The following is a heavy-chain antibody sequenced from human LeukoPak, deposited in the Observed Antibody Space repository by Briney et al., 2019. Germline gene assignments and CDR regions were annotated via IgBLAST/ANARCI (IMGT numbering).Heavy chain of an antibody. Sequence: GGSLRLSCAASEFTFSSYSMNWVRQAPGKGLEWVAVISYDGSNKYYADSVKGRFTISRDNSKNTLYLQMNSLRAEDTAVYYCARDVCQLCTKGMDVWGQGTTVTVSS. CDR1: EFTFSSYS. CDR2: ISYDGSNK. CDR3: ARDVCQLCTKGMDV. J-gene: IGHJ6*02. D-gene: IGHD1-1*01. V-gene: IGHV3-30*03.